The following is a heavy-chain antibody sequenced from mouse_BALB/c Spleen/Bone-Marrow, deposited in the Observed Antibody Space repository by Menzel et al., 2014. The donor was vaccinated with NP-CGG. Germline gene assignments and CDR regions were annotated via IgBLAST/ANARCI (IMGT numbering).Heavy chain of an antibody. J-gene: IGHJ3*01. CDR2: IDPANGNT. D-gene: IGHD2-10*02. CDR3: ATPGRYGTLLAWFGY. Sequence: VQLQQSGAELVKPGASVKLSCTASGFNIKDTYMHWVKQRPEQGLEWIGRIDPANGNTKYDPKFQGKATITADTSSNTAYLQLSSLISENTRVSYCATPGRYGTLLAWFGYWGQGTLVNV. V-gene: IGHV14-3*02. CDR1: GFNIKDTY.